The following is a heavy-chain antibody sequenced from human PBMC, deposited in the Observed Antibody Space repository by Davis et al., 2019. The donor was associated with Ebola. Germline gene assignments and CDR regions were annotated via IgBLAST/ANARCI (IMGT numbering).Heavy chain of an antibody. CDR3: ARGPRGYCSGGSCVLDYYYYGMDV. D-gene: IGHD2-15*01. V-gene: IGHV4-59*12. CDR2: IYYSGST. CDR1: SGSINNYY. J-gene: IGHJ6*02. Sequence: MPSETLSLTCPVSSGSINNYYWSWIRQPPGKGLEWIGYIYYSGSTNYNPSLKSRLTMSVDTSKNQFSLKLSSVTAADTAVYYCARGPRGYCSGGSCVLDYYYYGMDVWGQGTTVTVSS.